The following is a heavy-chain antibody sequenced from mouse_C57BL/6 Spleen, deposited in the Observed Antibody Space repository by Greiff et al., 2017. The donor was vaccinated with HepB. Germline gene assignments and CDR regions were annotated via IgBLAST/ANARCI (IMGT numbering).Heavy chain of an antibody. CDR1: GFTFSDYY. CDR3: ARQEVDDYAMDY. J-gene: IGHJ4*01. D-gene: IGHD1-1*01. CDR2: ISNGGGST. V-gene: IGHV5-12*01. Sequence: EVQRVESGGGLVQPGGSLKLSCAASGFTFSDYYMYWVRQTPEKRLEWVAYISNGGGSTYYPDTVKGRFTISRDNAKNTLYLQMSRLKSEDTAMYYCARQEVDDYAMDYWGQGTSVTVSS.